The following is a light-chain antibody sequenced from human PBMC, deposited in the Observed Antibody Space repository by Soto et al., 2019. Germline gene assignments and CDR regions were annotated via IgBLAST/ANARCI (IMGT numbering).Light chain of an antibody. V-gene: IGKV2-28*01. CDR3: MQGLQTPPP. CDR2: LGS. Sequence: DIVMTQSPLSLPVTPGEPASISCRSSQSLLHSNGYNYLDWYLQKPGQSPQLLIYLGSNRASGVPDRVSGSGSGTDFTLKISRVEAEDVGVYYCMQGLQTPPPFGGGTKVEIK. CDR1: QSLLHSNGYNY. J-gene: IGKJ4*01.